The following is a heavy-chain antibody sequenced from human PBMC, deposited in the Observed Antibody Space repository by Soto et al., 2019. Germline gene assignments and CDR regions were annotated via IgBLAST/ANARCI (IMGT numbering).Heavy chain of an antibody. V-gene: IGHV1-3*01. Sequence: ASVKVSCKASGYTFSTYAMHWVRQAPGQSLEWMGWLNGGTGQTRYSQKFQDRVIITRDTSVSTGYMELSSLTSEDTAVYYCARGKGMEENYFYYGLDIWGQGTTVTVSS. J-gene: IGHJ6*02. CDR3: ARGKGMEENYFYYGLDI. D-gene: IGHD1-1*01. CDR1: GYTFSTYA. CDR2: LNGGTGQT.